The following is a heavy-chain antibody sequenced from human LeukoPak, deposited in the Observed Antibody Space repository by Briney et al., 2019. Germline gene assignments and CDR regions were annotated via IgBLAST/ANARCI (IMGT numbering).Heavy chain of an antibody. J-gene: IGHJ4*02. V-gene: IGHV1-24*01. Sequence: GSVKVSCKLSGSTLTEFSIHWVRQAHGKGLEWLGGLDPEDGETILSQKFQDRVALTADTSTSTAYMDMSRLRSEDTAVYFCVRGRTGSIATAGRYWGRGTLVTVSS. CDR2: LDPEDGET. CDR1: GSTLTEFS. CDR3: VRGRTGSIATAGRY. D-gene: IGHD6-6*01.